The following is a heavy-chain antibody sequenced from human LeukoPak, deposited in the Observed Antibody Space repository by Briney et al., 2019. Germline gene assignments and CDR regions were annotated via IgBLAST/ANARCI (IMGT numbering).Heavy chain of an antibody. CDR2: IYYSGST. Sequence: PSETLSLTCTVSGVSISSGGYYWGWLRQHPGKGLEWIVYIYYSGSTYYNPSLKSRVTISVDTSKNQFSLKLSSVTAADTAVYYCARDRSSCSGGSCYSRTRTYYYYGMDVWGQGTTVTVSS. CDR3: ARDRSSCSGGSCYSRTRTYYYYGMDV. D-gene: IGHD2-15*01. CDR1: GVSISSGGYY. V-gene: IGHV4-31*03. J-gene: IGHJ6*02.